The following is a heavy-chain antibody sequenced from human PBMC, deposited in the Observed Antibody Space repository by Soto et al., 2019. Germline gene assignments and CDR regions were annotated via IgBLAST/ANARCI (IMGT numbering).Heavy chain of an antibody. CDR3: AMGGSIVVVTSTIQYFQH. Sequence: PGGSLKLSCAASGITLSSYAMSWVRQAPGKGPEWVSGISPGGDATYYADSVTGRFTVSRDNSQNTLYLQMSDLRAEDTAIYYCAMGGSIVVVTSTIQYFQHWGQGTVVTVSS. CDR1: GITLSSYA. J-gene: IGHJ1*01. CDR2: ISPGGDAT. D-gene: IGHD2-21*02. V-gene: IGHV3-23*01.